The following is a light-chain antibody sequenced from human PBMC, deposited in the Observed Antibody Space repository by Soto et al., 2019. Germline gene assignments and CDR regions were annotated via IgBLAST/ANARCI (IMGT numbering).Light chain of an antibody. CDR3: QQYNNWPPYT. V-gene: IGKV3-11*01. Sequence: EIVLSESPATLSLAPGESATLSCMVSQSLSSYLAWYPQKPGQAPRLVIYDASNRATGIPARFSGGGSGTDFTLTIDNLEPEDFAVYYCQQYNNWPPYTFGPGPKVDIK. CDR1: QSLSSY. J-gene: IGKJ2*01. CDR2: DAS.